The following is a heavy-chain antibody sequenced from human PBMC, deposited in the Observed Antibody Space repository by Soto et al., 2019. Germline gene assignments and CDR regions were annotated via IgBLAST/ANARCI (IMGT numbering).Heavy chain of an antibody. D-gene: IGHD3-3*01. CDR1: GFTFSSYS. Sequence: LGGSLRLSCAASGFTFSSYSMNWVRQAPGKGLEWVSSISSSSSYIYYADSVKGRFTISRDNAKNSLYLQMNSLRAEDTAVYYCARDGAPRGFLEWLPFDYWGQGTLVTVSS. V-gene: IGHV3-21*01. CDR3: ARDGAPRGFLEWLPFDY. CDR2: ISSSSSYI. J-gene: IGHJ4*02.